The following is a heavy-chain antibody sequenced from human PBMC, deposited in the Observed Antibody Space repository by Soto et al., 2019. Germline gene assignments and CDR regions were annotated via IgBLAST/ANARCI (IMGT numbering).Heavy chain of an antibody. D-gene: IGHD2-21*02. CDR1: GFTFSSYS. V-gene: IGHV3-21*01. CDR2: ISSSSSYI. Sequence: GGSLRLSCVASGFTFSSYSMNWVRQAPGKGLEWVSSISSSSSYIYYADSVKGRFTISRDNAKNSLYLQMNSLGAEDTAVYYCARDDSCGGDCYLIDYWGQGTLVTVSS. CDR3: ARDDSCGGDCYLIDY. J-gene: IGHJ4*02.